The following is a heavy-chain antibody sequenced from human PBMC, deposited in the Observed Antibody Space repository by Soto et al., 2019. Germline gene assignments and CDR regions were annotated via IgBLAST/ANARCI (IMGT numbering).Heavy chain of an antibody. CDR1: GGSFSTYA. Sequence: QVQLVQSGAEVREPGSSVMVSCKTSGGSFSTYAISWVRQAPRHGLEWMGGILPIFGTPTNAQKFQGRVTIKADESTSTAYMEVRSLTAEDTAVYYCARSLGLEYYYGMDVWGQGTTVIVSS. CDR3: ARSLGLEYYYGMDV. D-gene: IGHD1-1*01. J-gene: IGHJ6*02. V-gene: IGHV1-69*12. CDR2: ILPIFGTP.